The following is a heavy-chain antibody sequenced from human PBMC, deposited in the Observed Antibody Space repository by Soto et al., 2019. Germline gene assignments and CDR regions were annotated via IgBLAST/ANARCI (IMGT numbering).Heavy chain of an antibody. CDR1: GFSLSTSGVG. J-gene: IGHJ4*02. CDR3: AHSPKLLTGYYLVFDY. Sequence: SGPTLVKPTQTLTLTCTFSGFSLSTSGVGVGWIRQPPGKALEWLALIYWDDDKRYSPSLKSRLTITKDTSKNQVVLTMTNMDPVDTATYYCAHSPKLLTGYYLVFDYWGQGTLVTVSS. D-gene: IGHD3-9*01. CDR2: IYWDDDK. V-gene: IGHV2-5*02.